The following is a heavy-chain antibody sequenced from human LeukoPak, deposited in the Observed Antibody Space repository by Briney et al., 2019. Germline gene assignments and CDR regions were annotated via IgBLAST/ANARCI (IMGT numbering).Heavy chain of an antibody. D-gene: IGHD3-9*01. J-gene: IGHJ5*02. CDR2: IYYSGST. CDR3: ARTYYDILTGYLNWFDP. CDR1: GGSLSSSSYY. V-gene: IGHV4-39*01. Sequence: SETLSLTCTVSGGSLSSSSYYWGWICQPPGKGLEWIGSIYYSGSTYYNPPLKSRVTISVDTSKNQFSLKLSSVTAADAAVYYCARTYYDILTGYLNWFDPWGQGTLVTVSS.